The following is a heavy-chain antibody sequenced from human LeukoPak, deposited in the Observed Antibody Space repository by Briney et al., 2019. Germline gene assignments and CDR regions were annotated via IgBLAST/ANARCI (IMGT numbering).Heavy chain of an antibody. D-gene: IGHD3-9*01. V-gene: IGHV1-2*02. J-gene: IGHJ4*02. CDR1: GYTFTGYY. Sequence: GASVKVSCKASGYTFTGYYMHWVRQAPGQGLEWMGWINPNSGGTNYAQKFQGRVTMTRDTSISTAYMELSRLRSDDTAVYYCAREYNDILTGTRPFDYWGQGTLVTVSS. CDR3: AREYNDILTGTRPFDY. CDR2: INPNSGGT.